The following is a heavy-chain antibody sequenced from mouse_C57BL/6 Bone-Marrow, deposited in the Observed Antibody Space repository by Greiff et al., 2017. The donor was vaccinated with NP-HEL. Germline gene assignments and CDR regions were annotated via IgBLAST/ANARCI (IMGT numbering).Heavy chain of an antibody. V-gene: IGHV1-66*01. D-gene: IGHD2-5*01. CDR2: IYPGSGNT. CDR1: GYSFTSYY. Sequence: QVQLQQSGPELVKPGASVKISCKASGYSFTSYYIHWVKQRPGQGFEWIGWIYPGSGNTKYNEKFKGKATLTADTSSSTAYMQLSSLTSEDSAVYYCAPHSNGFAYWGQGTLVTVSA. J-gene: IGHJ3*01. CDR3: APHSNGFAY.